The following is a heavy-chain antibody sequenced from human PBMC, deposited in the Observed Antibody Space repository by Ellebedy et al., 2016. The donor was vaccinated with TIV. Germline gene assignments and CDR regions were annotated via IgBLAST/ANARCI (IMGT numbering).Heavy chain of an antibody. V-gene: IGHV3-66*01. CDR1: GFTFSSYS. J-gene: IGHJ4*02. D-gene: IGHD6-13*01. Sequence: GESLKISCAASGFTFSSYSMNWVRQAPGKGLEWVSVIYSSGSTYYTDSVKGRFTISRDNSKNTLYLQMNSLRVEDTAVYYCASGISTAGTSLHYWGQGTLVTVSS. CDR3: ASGISTAGTSLHY. CDR2: IYSSGST.